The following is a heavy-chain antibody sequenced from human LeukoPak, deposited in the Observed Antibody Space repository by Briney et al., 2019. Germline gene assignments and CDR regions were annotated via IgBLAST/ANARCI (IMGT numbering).Heavy chain of an antibody. CDR3: ASQYRIWPNMDV. CDR1: GFTFSDYY. V-gene: IGHV3-11*01. CDR2: ISSSGSTI. J-gene: IGHJ6*02. D-gene: IGHD2-15*01. Sequence: SGGSLRLSCAASGFTFSDYYMSWIRQAPGKGLEWVSYISSSGSTIYYADSVKGRFTISRDNAKNSLYLQMNSLRAEDTAVYYCASQYRIWPNMDVWGQGTTVTVS.